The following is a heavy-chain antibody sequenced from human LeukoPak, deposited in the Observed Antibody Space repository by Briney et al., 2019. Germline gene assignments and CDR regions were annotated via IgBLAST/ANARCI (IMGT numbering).Heavy chain of an antibody. V-gene: IGHV4-59*01. J-gene: IGHJ4*02. CDR3: ARVVGGSTYYFDY. CDR2: IYYSGST. CDR1: GGSISSYY. Sequence: PSETLSLTCTVSGGSISSYYWSWIRQPPGKGLEWIGYIYYSGSTNYNPSLKSRVTISVDTSKNQFSLKLSSVTAADTAVYYCARVVGGSTYYFDYWGQGTLVTVSS. D-gene: IGHD3-10*01.